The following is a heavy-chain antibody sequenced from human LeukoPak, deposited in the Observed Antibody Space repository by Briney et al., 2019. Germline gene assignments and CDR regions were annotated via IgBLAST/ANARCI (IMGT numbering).Heavy chain of an antibody. Sequence: GASVKVSCKASGYPLTIYYMHWVRQAPGQGLEWVGIINPSGGTTNYAQKFQDRVTMTRDTSTSTDYMELSSLRSEDTAVYYCARESMIARERKFDYWGQGTLVTVSS. CDR1: GYPLTIYY. CDR3: ARESMIARERKFDY. V-gene: IGHV1-46*01. J-gene: IGHJ4*02. D-gene: IGHD3-22*01. CDR2: INPSGGTT.